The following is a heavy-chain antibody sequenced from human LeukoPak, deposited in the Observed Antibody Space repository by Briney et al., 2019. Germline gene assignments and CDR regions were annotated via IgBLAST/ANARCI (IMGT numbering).Heavy chain of an antibody. V-gene: IGHV4-34*01. J-gene: IGHJ5*02. D-gene: IGHD2-15*01. CDR3: ARMWSSSILSP. CDR2: INHSGST. Sequence: TSETLSLTCAVYGGSFSGYYWSWIRQPPGKGLEWIGEINHSGSTSYIPSLKSRVTISVDTSKNQFSLKLRSVTAADTAVYYCARMWSSSILSPWGQGTLVTVSS. CDR1: GGSFSGYY.